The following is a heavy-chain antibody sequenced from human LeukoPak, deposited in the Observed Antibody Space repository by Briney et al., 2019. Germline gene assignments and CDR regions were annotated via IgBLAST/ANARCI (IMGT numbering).Heavy chain of an antibody. Sequence: GSSVKVSCKASGGTFSSYAISWVRQAPGQGLEWMGWINPNSGGTNYAQKFQGRVTMTRDTSISTAYMELSRLRSDDTAVYYCARDGCGGDCYLFFDYWGQGTLVTVSS. J-gene: IGHJ4*02. D-gene: IGHD2-21*02. CDR1: GGTFSSYA. CDR2: INPNSGGT. V-gene: IGHV1-2*02. CDR3: ARDGCGGDCYLFFDY.